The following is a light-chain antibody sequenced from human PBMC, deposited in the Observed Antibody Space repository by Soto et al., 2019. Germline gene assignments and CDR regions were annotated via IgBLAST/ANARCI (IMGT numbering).Light chain of an antibody. J-gene: IGLJ3*02. CDR1: SSNLGKNL. CDR2: NND. Sequence: QPVLTQPPSASGTPGQRVTISCSGSSSNLGKNLVYWYQQLPGTAPKLLIYNNDQRPSGVPDRFSGSKSGTSTSLAISGLRSEDEADYYCAAWDDRPSGRVFGGGTKVTVL. CDR3: AAWDDRPSGRV. V-gene: IGLV1-47*02.